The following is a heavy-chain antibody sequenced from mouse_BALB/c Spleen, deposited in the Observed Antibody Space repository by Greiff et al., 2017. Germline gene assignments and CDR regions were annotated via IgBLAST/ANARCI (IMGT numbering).Heavy chain of an antibody. V-gene: IGHV1-15*01. CDR1: GYTFTDYE. Sequence: VQLQQSGAELVRPGASVTLSCKASGYTFTDYEMHWVKQTPVHGLEWIGAIDPGTGGTAHNQKFKGKATLTADKSSSTAYMELRSLTSEDSAVYYCTSYYGSSYVYWGQGTTLTVSS. CDR3: TSYYGSSYVY. CDR2: IDPGTGGT. J-gene: IGHJ2*01. D-gene: IGHD1-1*01.